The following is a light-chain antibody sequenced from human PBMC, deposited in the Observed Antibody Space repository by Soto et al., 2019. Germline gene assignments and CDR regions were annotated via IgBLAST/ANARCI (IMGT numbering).Light chain of an antibody. CDR3: CSYAGSYTLV. Sequence: QSALTQRRSVSGSPGQSVTLSCTGTSSDVGGYHYVSWYQHHPGKAPKIIIYDVNKRPSGVPDRFSGSKSGNTASLTISGLQTEDEADYYCCSYAGSYTLVFGGGTKLTVL. CDR1: SSDVGGYHY. CDR2: DVN. V-gene: IGLV2-11*01. J-gene: IGLJ2*01.